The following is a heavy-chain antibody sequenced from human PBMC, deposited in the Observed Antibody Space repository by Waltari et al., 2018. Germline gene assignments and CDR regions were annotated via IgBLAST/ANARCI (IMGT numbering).Heavy chain of an antibody. CDR1: GYTFTSYG. J-gene: IGHJ5*02. CDR3: ARLRGRGSGYDFLST. V-gene: IGHV1-18*01. D-gene: IGHD5-12*01. CDR2: ISAYNGNT. Sequence: QVQLVQSGAEVKKPGASVKVSCKASGYTFTSYGISWVRQAPGQGLEWMGWISAYNGNTNYAQKLQGRVTISVDTSKNQFSLKLSSVTAADTAVYYCARLRGRGSGYDFLSTWGQGTLVTVSS.